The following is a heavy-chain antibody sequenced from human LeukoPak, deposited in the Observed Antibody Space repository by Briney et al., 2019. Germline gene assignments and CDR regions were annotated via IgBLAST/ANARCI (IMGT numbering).Heavy chain of an antibody. D-gene: IGHD2-15*01. CDR3: AREGHAYCSGGSCYFNWFDP. Sequence: SVKVSCKASGGTFSSYAISWVRQAPGQGLEWMGGIIPIFGTANYPQKFQGRVTITADESTSTAYMELSSLRSEDTAVYYCAREGHAYCSGGSCYFNWFDPWGQGTLVTVSS. CDR1: GGTFSSYA. J-gene: IGHJ5*02. V-gene: IGHV1-69*01. CDR2: IIPIFGTA.